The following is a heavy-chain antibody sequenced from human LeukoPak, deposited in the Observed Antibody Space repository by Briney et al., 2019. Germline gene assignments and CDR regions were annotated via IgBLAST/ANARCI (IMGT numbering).Heavy chain of an antibody. CDR1: FTFSSYS. CDR2: ISSDSNTI. CDR3: ATFPVAVGATVTGY. Sequence: GGSLRLSCAASFTFSSYSFNWVRQAPGKGLEWVSYISSDSNTIYYADSVKGRFTISRDNAKNSLYLQMNSLTAEDTAVYYCATFPVAVGATVTGYWGQGTLVTVSS. J-gene: IGHJ4*02. D-gene: IGHD1-26*01. V-gene: IGHV3-48*01.